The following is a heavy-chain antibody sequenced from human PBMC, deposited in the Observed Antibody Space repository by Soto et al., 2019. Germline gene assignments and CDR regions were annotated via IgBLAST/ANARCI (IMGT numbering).Heavy chain of an antibody. D-gene: IGHD6-13*01. V-gene: IGHV4-31*03. CDR1: GGSISSSGYY. J-gene: IGHJ5*02. Sequence: QVQLQESGPGLVKPSQTLSLTCTVSGGSISSSGYYWSWIRQHPGKGLEWIGYIYYSGSTYYNPSLKSRVTISVDTSKNQFSLKLSSVTAADTAVYYCARDLNGLAAAGNGWFDPWGQGTLVTVSS. CDR2: IYYSGST. CDR3: ARDLNGLAAAGNGWFDP.